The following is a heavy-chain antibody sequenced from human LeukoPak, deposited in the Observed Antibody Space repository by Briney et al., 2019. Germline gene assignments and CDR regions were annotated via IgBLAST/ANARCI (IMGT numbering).Heavy chain of an antibody. CDR2: ISYDGSNK. Sequence: GGSLRLSCSASGFTFSSYAMHWVRQAPGKGLEWVAVISYDGSNKYYADSVKGRFTISRDNSKNTLYLQMNSLRAEDTAVYYCARDRTVTLPSYYFDYWGQGTLVTVSS. V-gene: IGHV3-30-3*01. J-gene: IGHJ4*02. D-gene: IGHD4-17*01. CDR1: GFTFSSYA. CDR3: ARDRTVTLPSYYFDY.